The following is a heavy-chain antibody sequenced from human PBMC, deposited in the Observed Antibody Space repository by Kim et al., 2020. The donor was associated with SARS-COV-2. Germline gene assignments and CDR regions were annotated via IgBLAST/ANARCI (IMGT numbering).Heavy chain of an antibody. V-gene: IGHV3-30*01. D-gene: IGHD3-9*01. Sequence: NKYYAEPVKGPFTISIDNSTNSLYLQMNRLRAEDKAVYYCARDLSNYGMDVWGQGTTVTVSS. J-gene: IGHJ6*02. CDR3: ARDLSNYGMDV. CDR2: NK.